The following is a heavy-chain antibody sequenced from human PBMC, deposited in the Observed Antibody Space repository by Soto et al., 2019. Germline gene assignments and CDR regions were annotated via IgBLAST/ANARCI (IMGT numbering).Heavy chain of an antibody. J-gene: IGHJ5*02. Sequence: PSETLSRTCTVSGGSISSGDYYWSWIRQPPGKGLEWIGYIYYSGSTYYNPSLKSRVTISVDTSKNQFSLKLRSVTAADTAVYYCAREGVPAATGENWFDPWGQGTLVTVSS. CDR3: AREGVPAATGENWFDP. D-gene: IGHD2-2*01. CDR1: GGSISSGDYY. V-gene: IGHV4-30-4*01. CDR2: IYYSGST.